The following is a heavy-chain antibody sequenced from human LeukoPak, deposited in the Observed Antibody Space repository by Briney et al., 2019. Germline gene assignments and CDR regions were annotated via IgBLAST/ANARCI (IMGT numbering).Heavy chain of an antibody. CDR3: AGGPLGYCSGGSCYWFDP. D-gene: IGHD2-15*01. J-gene: IGHJ5*02. CDR1: GGSISSYY. V-gene: IGHV4-4*07. Sequence: SETLSLTCTVSGGSISSYYWSWIRQPAGKGLEWIGRIYTSGSTNYNPSLKSRVTMSVDTSKNQFSLKLGSVTAADTAVYYCAGGPLGYCSGGSCYWFDPWGQGTLVTVSS. CDR2: IYTSGST.